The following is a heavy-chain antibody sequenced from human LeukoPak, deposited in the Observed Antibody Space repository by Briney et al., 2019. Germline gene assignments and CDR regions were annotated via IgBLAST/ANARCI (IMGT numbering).Heavy chain of an antibody. CDR2: ISYDGSNK. J-gene: IGHJ4*02. Sequence: QPGGSLRLSCAASGFTFSSYAMHWVRQAPGKGLEWVAVISYDGSNKYYADSVKGRFTISRDNSKNTLYLQMNSLRAEDTAVYYCARDRFRVATTPFDYWGQGTLVTVSS. V-gene: IGHV3-30*04. CDR1: GFTFSSYA. CDR3: ARDRFRVATTPFDY. D-gene: IGHD5-12*01.